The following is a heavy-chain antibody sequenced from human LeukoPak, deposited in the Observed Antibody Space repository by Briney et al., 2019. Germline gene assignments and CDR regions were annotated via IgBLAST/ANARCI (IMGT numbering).Heavy chain of an antibody. CDR2: INHSGST. V-gene: IGHV4-34*01. CDR1: GGSFSGYY. D-gene: IGHD2-2*01. Sequence: SETLSLTCAVYGGSFSGYYWSSIRQPPGKGLEWIGEINHSGSTNYNPSLKSRVTISVDTSKNQFSLKLSSVTAADTAVYYCARGPHCSSTSCYYLGHNWFDPWGQGTLVTVSS. CDR3: ARGPHCSSTSCYYLGHNWFDP. J-gene: IGHJ5*02.